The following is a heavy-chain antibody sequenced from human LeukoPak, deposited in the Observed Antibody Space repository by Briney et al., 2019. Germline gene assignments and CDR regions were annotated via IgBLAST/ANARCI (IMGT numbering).Heavy chain of an antibody. D-gene: IGHD5-12*01. CDR3: AKAISHLYSGYGFDY. CDR2: ISSSGGST. J-gene: IGHJ4*02. CDR1: GFTFNKYA. V-gene: IGHV3-23*01. Sequence: PGGSLRLSCAASGFTFNKYAMSWVRQAPGKGLEWVSAISSSGGSTDYADSVKGRFTISRDNSKNTLYLQMNSLRAEDTAIYYCAKAISHLYSGYGFDYWGQGTLVTVSS.